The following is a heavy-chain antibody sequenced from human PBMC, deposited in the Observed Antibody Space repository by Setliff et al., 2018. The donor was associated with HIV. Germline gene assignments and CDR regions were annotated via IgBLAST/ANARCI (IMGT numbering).Heavy chain of an antibody. V-gene: IGHV4-38-2*02. J-gene: IGHJ4*02. D-gene: IGHD3-22*01. Sequence: SETLSLTCNVSGFSISSNYYWGWVRQPPGRGLEWIGNIYHSGTAYYNPPFKTRVAISIDTSKNYVSLKLRSLTAADTAIYYCARDPRGLLSPVPRGYFDYWGQGALVTVSS. CDR3: ARDPRGLLSPVPRGYFDY. CDR1: GFSISSNYY. CDR2: IYHSGTA.